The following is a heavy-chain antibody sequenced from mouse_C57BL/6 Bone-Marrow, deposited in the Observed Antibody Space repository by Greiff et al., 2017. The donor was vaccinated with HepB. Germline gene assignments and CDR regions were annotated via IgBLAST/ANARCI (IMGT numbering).Heavy chain of an antibody. CDR1: GYAFSSYW. Sequence: VQLQQSGAELVKPGASVKISCKASGYAFSSYWMNWVKQRPGKGLEWIGQIYPGDGDTNYNGKFKGKATLTADKSSSTAYMQLSSLTSEDSAVYFCARRGYGSSSRSSFYWYFDVWGTGTTVTVSS. CDR2: IYPGDGDT. D-gene: IGHD1-1*01. V-gene: IGHV1-80*01. J-gene: IGHJ1*03. CDR3: ARRGYGSSSRSSFYWYFDV.